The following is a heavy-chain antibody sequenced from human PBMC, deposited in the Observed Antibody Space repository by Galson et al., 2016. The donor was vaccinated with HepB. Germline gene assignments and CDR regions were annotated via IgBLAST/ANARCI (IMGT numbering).Heavy chain of an antibody. CDR1: GFSFSVYG. Sequence: SLRLSCAASGFSFSVYGMNWVRQAQGKGLEWVSAINKNGENTWHAESVQGRFTISRDNSKNILYLQMKSLSADDTAVYYCAKEAGASRPFDHWGQGIWVTVSS. CDR3: AKEAGASRPFDH. CDR2: INKNGENT. J-gene: IGHJ4*02. D-gene: IGHD1-26*01. V-gene: IGHV3-23*01.